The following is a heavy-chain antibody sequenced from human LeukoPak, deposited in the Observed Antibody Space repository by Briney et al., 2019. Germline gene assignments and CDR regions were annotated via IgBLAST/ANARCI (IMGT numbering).Heavy chain of an antibody. V-gene: IGHV3-33*03. Sequence: PGRSLRLSCAASGFTFSYFGMHWVRQAPGKGLEWVALIWYDGSNKYYADSVKGRFTISRDNSNNTLYLQMNILRVEDTAVYYCAEDRSDSFDSTGYFPEYYFDYWGQGTLVTVSS. CDR2: IWYDGSNK. CDR3: AEDRSDSFDSTGYFPEYYFDY. CDR1: GFTFSYFG. J-gene: IGHJ4*02. D-gene: IGHD3-22*01.